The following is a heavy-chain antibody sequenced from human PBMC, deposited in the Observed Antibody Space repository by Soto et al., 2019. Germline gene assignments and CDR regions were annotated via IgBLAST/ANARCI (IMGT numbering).Heavy chain of an antibody. J-gene: IGHJ3*01. CDR3: ARSPVGEAFNV. Sequence: EVQLVESGGGLVKPGGSLRLSCAASGFTFSSYSMNWVRQAPGKGLEWVSSISSGSDYIFYADSVKGRFPISRDNAKNSLFLQMNSLTAEDTAVYYCARSPVGEAFNVWGQGTVVTVSS. V-gene: IGHV3-21*01. CDR2: ISSGSDYI. CDR1: GFTFSSYS.